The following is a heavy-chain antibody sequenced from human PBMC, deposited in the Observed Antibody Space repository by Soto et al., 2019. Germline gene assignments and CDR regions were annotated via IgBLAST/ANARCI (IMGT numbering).Heavy chain of an antibody. V-gene: IGHV1-69*01. D-gene: IGHD3-22*01. CDR1: GGIFSSYA. CDR3: ARGGSGYVWFNEY. J-gene: IGHJ4*02. Sequence: QEQLVQSGAEVKKPGSSVKVSCKASGGIFSSYAISWVRQAPGPGLEWMGGIIPSFGTANYAQKFQGRVTITADESTNTAYMDLSSLKSEDTAIYYCARGGSGYVWFNEYWGQGTLVTVSS. CDR2: IIPSFGTA.